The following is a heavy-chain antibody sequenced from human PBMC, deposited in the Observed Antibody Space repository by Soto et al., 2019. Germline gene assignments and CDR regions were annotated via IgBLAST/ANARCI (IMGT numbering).Heavy chain of an antibody. CDR2: IYYRGNT. V-gene: IGHV4-39*01. D-gene: IGHD6-13*01. Sequence: LSLTCTVSGGSISSGSYYWGWIRQSPGKGLEWIGSIYYRGNTYYNPSLKSRVTISVDTSKHQFSLKMSSVTATDTAVYYCARHKDTSSRYLLPDNWGQGTLVTVSS. J-gene: IGHJ4*02. CDR1: GGSISSGSYY. CDR3: ARHKDTSSRYLLPDN.